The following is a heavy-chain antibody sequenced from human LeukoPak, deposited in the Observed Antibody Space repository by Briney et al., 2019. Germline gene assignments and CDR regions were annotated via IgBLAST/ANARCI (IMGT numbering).Heavy chain of an antibody. D-gene: IGHD2-21*02. V-gene: IGHV5-51*01. CDR1: GYNFANSR. Sequence: ESLKISCRGSGYNFANSRIGWVRQMPGKGLEWMGTINPGDSDTSYSPSFQGQVTFLVDQSTATAYMQWTSLEVSDTAIYFCTRHGDGFRYWGQGTLVTVSS. J-gene: IGHJ4*02. CDR3: TRHGDGFRY. CDR2: INPGDSDT.